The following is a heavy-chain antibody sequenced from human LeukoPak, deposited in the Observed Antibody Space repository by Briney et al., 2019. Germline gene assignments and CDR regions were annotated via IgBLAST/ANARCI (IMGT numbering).Heavy chain of an antibody. CDR3: AELGITMIGGV. CDR2: ISSSGSTI. Sequence: PGGSLRLSCAASGFTFSNYWMSWVRQAPGKGLEWVSYISSSGSTIYYADSVKGRFTISRDNAKNSLHLQMNSLRAEDTAVYYCAELGITMIGGVWGKGTTVTISS. V-gene: IGHV3-48*04. D-gene: IGHD3-10*02. J-gene: IGHJ6*04. CDR1: GFTFSNYW.